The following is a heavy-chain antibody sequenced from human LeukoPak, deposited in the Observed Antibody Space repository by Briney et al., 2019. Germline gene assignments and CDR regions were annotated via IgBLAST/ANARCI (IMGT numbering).Heavy chain of an antibody. J-gene: IGHJ4*02. V-gene: IGHV3-23*01. CDR1: GFTFSSYA. CDR2: ISGSGGST. Sequence: GGSLRLSCAASGFTFSSYAMSWVRQAPGKGLEWVSAISGSGGSTYYADSVKGRFTISRDNAKDSLYLQMNSLRAEDTAVYYCARWGTIGGASTDYWGQGTLVTVSS. D-gene: IGHD3-16*01. CDR3: ARWGTIGGASTDY.